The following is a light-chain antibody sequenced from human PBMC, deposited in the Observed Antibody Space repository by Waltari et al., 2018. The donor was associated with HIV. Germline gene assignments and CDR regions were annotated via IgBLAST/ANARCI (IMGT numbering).Light chain of an antibody. J-gene: IGKJ3*01. CDR2: AAS. CDR3: QQSYSSPLT. Sequence: DIQLTQSPSSLSASVGDRVTIACRASQTISTYLNWYQQKPGKPPKLLISAASSLQSGVPSRFSGSASGTDFTLTINSLQPEDYATYYCQQSYSSPLTFGPGTKVDIK. V-gene: IGKV1-39*01. CDR1: QTISTY.